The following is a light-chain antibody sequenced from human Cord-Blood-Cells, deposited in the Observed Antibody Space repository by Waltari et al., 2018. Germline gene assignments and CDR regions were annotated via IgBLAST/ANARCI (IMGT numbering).Light chain of an antibody. V-gene: IGKV1-39*01. Sequence: DIQMTQSPSSLSASVGDRVTITCRASQSIRSYLNWYQQKPGKAPKLQIYAASSLQSGVPSRFSGSGSGTDFTLTIKSLQPEDFATYYCQQSNSTPITFGQGTRLEIK. CDR3: QQSNSTPIT. CDR1: QSIRSY. J-gene: IGKJ5*01. CDR2: AAS.